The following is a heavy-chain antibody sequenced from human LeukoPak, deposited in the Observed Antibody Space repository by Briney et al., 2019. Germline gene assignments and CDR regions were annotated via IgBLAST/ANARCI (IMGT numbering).Heavy chain of an antibody. V-gene: IGHV5-51*01. CDR2: IYPGDSNT. D-gene: IGHD3-22*01. J-gene: IGHJ3*02. CDR3: ARLYYYDSGVWSGDAFDI. CDR1: GYSFTSNW. Sequence: GESLKISCKGSGYSFTSNWIGWVRQMPGKGLEWMGIIYPGDSNTRYSPSFQGQVTISADKSISTAYLQWSSLKASDTAMYYYARLYYYDSGVWSGDAFDIWGQGTMVTVSS.